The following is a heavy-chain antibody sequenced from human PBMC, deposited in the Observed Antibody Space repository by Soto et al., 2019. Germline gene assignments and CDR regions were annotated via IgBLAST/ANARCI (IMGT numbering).Heavy chain of an antibody. V-gene: IGHV3-49*03. J-gene: IGHJ4*02. D-gene: IGHD4-17*01. CDR2: IRSKAYGGTT. CDR3: TRHDYGGNPVY. Sequence: PVGSLRLSCTASGFTFGDYAMSWFRQAPGKGLEWVGFIRSKAYGGTTEYAASVKGRFTISRDDSKSIAYLQMNSLKTEDTAVYYCTRHDYGGNPVYWGQGTLVTVSS. CDR1: GFTFGDYA.